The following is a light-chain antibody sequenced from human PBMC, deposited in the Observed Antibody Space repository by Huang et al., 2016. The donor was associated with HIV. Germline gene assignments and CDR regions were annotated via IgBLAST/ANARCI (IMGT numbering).Light chain of an antibody. CDR1: QNLNNY. Sequence: DIHMTQSPSSLSASVGDRVTITCRASQNLNNYLNWYQQKPGKVPKLLIYVSSTLQSGVPSRVSGSGSGTDFTLTISSLQSEDLATYYCQQTHSTPPYTFGQGTKVEI. CDR3: QQTHSTPPYT. CDR2: VSS. J-gene: IGKJ2*01. V-gene: IGKV1-39*01.